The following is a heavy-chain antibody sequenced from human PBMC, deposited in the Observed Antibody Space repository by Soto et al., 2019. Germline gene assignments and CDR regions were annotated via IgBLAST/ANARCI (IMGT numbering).Heavy chain of an antibody. D-gene: IGHD6-19*01. CDR2: INPNSGGT. Sequence: ASVNVYCKSSGYTFTDYCRHWVRQAPGQGLEWMGWINPNSGGTNYAQKFQGRVTMTRDTSISTAYMELNRLRSDDTAVYYCARDQSPSSGWPGMDVWGQGTTVTVSS. CDR3: ARDQSPSSGWPGMDV. V-gene: IGHV1-2*02. CDR1: GYTFTDYC. J-gene: IGHJ6*02.